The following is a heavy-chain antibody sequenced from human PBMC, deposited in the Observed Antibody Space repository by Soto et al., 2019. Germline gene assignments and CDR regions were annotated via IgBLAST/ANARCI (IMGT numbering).Heavy chain of an antibody. V-gene: IGHV3-20*01. Sequence: GGSLRLSCAASGFTFDDYGMSWVRQAPGKGLEWVSGINWNGGSTGYADSVKGRFTISRDNAKNSLYLQMNSLRAEDTALYHCARVMGSSGHNDAFDIWGQGTMVTVSS. CDR1: GFTFDDYG. CDR2: INWNGGST. J-gene: IGHJ3*02. D-gene: IGHD6-19*01. CDR3: ARVMGSSGHNDAFDI.